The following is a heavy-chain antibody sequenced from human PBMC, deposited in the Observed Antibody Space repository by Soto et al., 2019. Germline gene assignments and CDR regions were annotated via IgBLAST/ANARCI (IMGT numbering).Heavy chain of an antibody. CDR2: INSDGSST. CDR3: ARVPGGSSGYFLYYFDY. V-gene: IGHV3-74*01. J-gene: IGHJ4*02. CDR1: GFTFSSYW. Sequence: GGSLRLSCAASGFTFSSYWMHWVRQAPGKGLVWVSRINSDGSSTSYADSVKGRFTISRDNAKNTLYLQMNSLRAEDTAVYYCARVPGGSSGYFLYYFDYWGQGTLVTVSS. D-gene: IGHD3-22*01.